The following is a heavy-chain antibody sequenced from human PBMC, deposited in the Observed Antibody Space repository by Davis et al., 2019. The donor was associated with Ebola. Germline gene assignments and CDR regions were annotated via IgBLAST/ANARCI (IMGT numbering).Heavy chain of an antibody. J-gene: IGHJ6*02. CDR1: GGSINTYY. V-gene: IGHV4-59*08. CDR3: ARHLAQVGMDV. D-gene: IGHD3-3*02. Sequence: MPSETLSLTCTVSGGSINTYYWSWIRQPPGKGLEWIGYIYYSGSTNYNPSLKSRVTISVDTSKNQFSLKLSSVTAADTAVYYCARHLAQVGMDVWGQGTTVTVSS. CDR2: IYYSGST.